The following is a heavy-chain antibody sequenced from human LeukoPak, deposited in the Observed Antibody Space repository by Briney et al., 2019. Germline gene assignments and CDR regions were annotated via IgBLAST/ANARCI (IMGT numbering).Heavy chain of an antibody. CDR3: TRDEGATVATYRFDF. V-gene: IGHV3-7*01. Sequence: PGGSLRLSCEASGFDFRNYYMSWVRQAPGKGLEWLANIKYDGTYTNYKDSVKGRLTVSRDNAKNSVYLQMNSLRAEDTAVYYCTRDEGATVATYRFDFWGRGTLVTVSS. CDR2: IKYDGTYT. D-gene: IGHD4-23*01. J-gene: IGHJ4*02. CDR1: GFDFRNYY.